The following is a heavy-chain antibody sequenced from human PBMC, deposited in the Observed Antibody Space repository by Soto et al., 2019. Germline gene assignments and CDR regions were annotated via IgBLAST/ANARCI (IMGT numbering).Heavy chain of an antibody. CDR1: GGNFSSYA. V-gene: IGHV1-69*01. J-gene: IGHJ4*02. CDR3: ACARGTVAERTHYFDC. CDR2: IIPLLGAI. Sequence: QVQLVQSGAEVKNPGSSVKVSCKTSGGNFSSYAISWVRRAPGQGLEWMGGIIPLLGAIKYAQKFQDRLTISADGYTSTAYMDLSRLSSEDTADYYCACARGTVAERTHYFDCSGQGTLVTVYS. D-gene: IGHD6-19*01.